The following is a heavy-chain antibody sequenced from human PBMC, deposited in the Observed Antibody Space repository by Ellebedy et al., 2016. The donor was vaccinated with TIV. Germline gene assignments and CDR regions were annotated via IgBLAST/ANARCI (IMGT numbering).Heavy chain of an antibody. CDR3: AKSSGSTFDY. CDR2: ISGSGGRS. D-gene: IGHD5-12*01. CDR1: GFTFSNYA. J-gene: IGHJ4*02. Sequence: PGGSLRLSCAASGFTFSNYAMNWVRQAPGKGLEWVPAISGSGGRSYYADSVKGRFTISRDNSKSTLYQQISSLRAEDTAVYYCAKSSGSTFDYWGQGTLVTVSA. V-gene: IGHV3-23*01.